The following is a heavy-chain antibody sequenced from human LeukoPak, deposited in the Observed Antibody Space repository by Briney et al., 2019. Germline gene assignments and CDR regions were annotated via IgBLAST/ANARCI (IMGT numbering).Heavy chain of an antibody. CDR2: INTNTGNP. Sequence: GASVKVSCKASGYTFTSYAMNWVRQAPGQGLEWMGWINTNTGNPTYAQGFTGRFVFSLDTSVSTAYLQISSLKAEDTAVYYCARAYGWQQLVFDYYYYMDVWGKGTTVTVSS. CDR3: ARAYGWQQLVFDYYYYMDV. V-gene: IGHV7-4-1*02. CDR1: GYTFTSYA. J-gene: IGHJ6*03. D-gene: IGHD6-13*01.